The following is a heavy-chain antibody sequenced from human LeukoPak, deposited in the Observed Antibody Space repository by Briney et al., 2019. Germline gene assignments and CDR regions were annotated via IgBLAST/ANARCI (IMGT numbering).Heavy chain of an antibody. D-gene: IGHD5-12*01. J-gene: IGHJ4*02. Sequence: GGSLRLSCTASGFTFSSCSMNWVRQAPGKGLEWVSYISRSSSPIYYADSVKGRFIISRDNAKNSLYLQMNGLRDEDTAVYYCARDWGNSGYITDYWGQGTLVTVSS. CDR2: ISRSSSPI. CDR1: GFTFSSCS. V-gene: IGHV3-48*02. CDR3: ARDWGNSGYITDY.